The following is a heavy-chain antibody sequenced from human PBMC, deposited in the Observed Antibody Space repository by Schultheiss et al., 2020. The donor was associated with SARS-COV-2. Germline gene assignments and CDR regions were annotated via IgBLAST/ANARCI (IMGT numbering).Heavy chain of an antibody. D-gene: IGHD4-11*01. CDR3: AKLNDYSKVGYFDY. Sequence: SLKISCAASGFTFDDYAMHWVRQAPGKGLEWVSGISWNSGSIGYADSVKGRFTISRDNAKNSLYLQMNSLRAEDTALYYCAKLNDYSKVGYFDYWGQRTLVTVSS. CDR2: ISWNSGSI. J-gene: IGHJ4*01. V-gene: IGHV3-9*01. CDR1: GFTFDDYA.